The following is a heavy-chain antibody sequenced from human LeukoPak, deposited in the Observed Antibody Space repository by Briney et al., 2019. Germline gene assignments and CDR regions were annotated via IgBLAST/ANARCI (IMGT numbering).Heavy chain of an antibody. D-gene: IGHD3-10*01. CDR3: ARRYASSYYYGSGSYNY. CDR2: INHSGST. Sequence: SETLSLTCTVSGGSINSYYWSWIRQPPGKGLEWIGEINHSGSTNYNPSLKSRVTISVDTSKNQFSLKLSSVTAADTAVYYCARRYASSYYYGSGSYNYWGQGTLVTVSS. CDR1: GGSINSYY. J-gene: IGHJ4*02. V-gene: IGHV4-34*01.